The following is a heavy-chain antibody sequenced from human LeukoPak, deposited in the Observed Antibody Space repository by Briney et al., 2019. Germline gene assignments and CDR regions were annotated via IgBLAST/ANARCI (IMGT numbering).Heavy chain of an antibody. V-gene: IGHV1-2*01. CDR3: AREFPELEHWAFDI. D-gene: IGHD1/OR15-1a*01. J-gene: IGHJ3*02. CDR2: INPNSGGT. Sequence: ASVKVSCKASGYTFTGYYMHWVRQAPGQGLEWMGRINPNSGGTNYAQKFQGRVTTTADEPTSTAYMELSSPRSEDTAVYYCAREFPELEHWAFDIWGQGTMVTVSS. CDR1: GYTFTGYY.